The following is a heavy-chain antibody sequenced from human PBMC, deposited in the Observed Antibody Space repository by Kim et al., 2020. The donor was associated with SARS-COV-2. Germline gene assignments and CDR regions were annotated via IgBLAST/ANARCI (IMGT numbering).Heavy chain of an antibody. Sequence: SETLSLTCTVSGGSISSGGYYWSWIRQHPGKGLEWIGYIYYSGSTYYNPSLKSRVTISVDTSKNQFSLKLSSVTAADTAVYYCARERGAQYYYGSGSTTQDAFDIWGQGTMVTVSS. CDR2: IYYSGST. CDR3: ARERGAQYYYGSGSTTQDAFDI. D-gene: IGHD3-10*01. J-gene: IGHJ3*02. V-gene: IGHV4-31*03. CDR1: GGSISSGGYY.